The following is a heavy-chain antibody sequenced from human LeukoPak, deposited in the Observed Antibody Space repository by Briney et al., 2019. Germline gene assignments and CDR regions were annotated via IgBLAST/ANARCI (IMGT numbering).Heavy chain of an antibody. CDR2: IRKKGFGGTT. J-gene: IGHJ4*02. CDR3: ARANCVNGVCYHFDY. Sequence: GGSLRLSCTASGFTFGDYAMSWVRQAPGKGLEWVGFIRKKGFGGTTEYAASVKGRFTISRADSNTIAYLQMTRLTPEDPAVYYCARANCVNGVCYHFDYWGQGPLVIVSS. D-gene: IGHD2-8*01. CDR1: GFTFGDYA. V-gene: IGHV3-49*04.